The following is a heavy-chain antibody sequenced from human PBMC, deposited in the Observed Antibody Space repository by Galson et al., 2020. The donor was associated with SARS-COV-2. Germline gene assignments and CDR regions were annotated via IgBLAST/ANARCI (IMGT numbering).Heavy chain of an antibody. CDR3: AKVRSGDYDFWSGYSRDAFDI. V-gene: IGHV3-9*01. CDR2: ISWNGGTT. J-gene: IGHJ3*02. D-gene: IGHD3-3*01. Sequence: GGSLRLSCAASGFIFNDYAMHWVRQAPGKGLEWVSGISWNGGTTGYADSVKGRFTISRDSDKNSLYLQMDSPRPEDTALYYCAKVRSGDYDFWSGYSRDAFDIWGQGTMVTVSS. CDR1: GFIFNDYA.